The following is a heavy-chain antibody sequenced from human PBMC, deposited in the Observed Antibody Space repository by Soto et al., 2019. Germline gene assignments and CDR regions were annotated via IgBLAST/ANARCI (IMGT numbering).Heavy chain of an antibody. CDR1: GGTFSSYT. CDR3: ATNPLYYGDYVQDP. CDR2: IIPILGIA. D-gene: IGHD4-17*01. V-gene: IGHV1-69*02. J-gene: IGHJ5*02. Sequence: QVQLVQSGAEVKKPGSSVKVSCKASGGTFSSYTISWVRQAPGQGLEWVGRIIPILGIANYAQKFQGRVTITADKSTSTANMELSSLRSEDTTVYYCATNPLYYGDYVQDPWGQGTLVTGSS.